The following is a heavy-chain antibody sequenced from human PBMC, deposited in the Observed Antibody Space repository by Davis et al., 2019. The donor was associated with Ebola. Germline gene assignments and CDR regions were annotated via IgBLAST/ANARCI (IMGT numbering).Heavy chain of an antibody. CDR2: IHGDGTTT. V-gene: IGHV3-74*01. J-gene: IGHJ4*02. CDR1: GFTLSHYW. CDR3: ARYNSAYERADLDY. Sequence: GESLKISCVVSGFTLSHYWMHWVRQAPGEGLVWVSKIHGDGTTTTYADSVKGRFTISRDNAKNMLYLQMDSLRVEDTAVYYCARYNSAYERADLDYWGQGTLVTVSS. D-gene: IGHD5-12*01.